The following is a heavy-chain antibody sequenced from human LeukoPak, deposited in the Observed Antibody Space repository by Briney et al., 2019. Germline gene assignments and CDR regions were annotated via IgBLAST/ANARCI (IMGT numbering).Heavy chain of an antibody. CDR1: GYTFTGYY. J-gene: IGHJ4*02. D-gene: IGHD6-13*01. CDR2: INPRNGGS. Sequence: ASVKVSCKASGYTFTGYYMHWVRQAPGQGLEWMAWINPRNGGSHSAQKFQGRVTLTRDTSISTAYMEMRKLTSDDTAFYYCARGRIAAAGAIDYWGQGARVTVSS. V-gene: IGHV1-2*02. CDR3: ARGRIAAAGAIDY.